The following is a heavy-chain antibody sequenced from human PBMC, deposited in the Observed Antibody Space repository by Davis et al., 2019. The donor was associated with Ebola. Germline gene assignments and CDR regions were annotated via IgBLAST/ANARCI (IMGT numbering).Heavy chain of an antibody. CDR2: ISGGGGNT. V-gene: IGHV3-23*01. Sequence: GGSLRLSCAASGFTFDIFAMSWVRQVPGKGLEWVSTISGGGGNTFYADSVQGRFIISRDTSKNTLYLRMNSLRAEDTAVYYCAKVVVITTLGYFDYWGQGTLVTVSS. J-gene: IGHJ4*02. CDR3: AKVVVITTLGYFDY. D-gene: IGHD3-22*01. CDR1: GFTFDIFA.